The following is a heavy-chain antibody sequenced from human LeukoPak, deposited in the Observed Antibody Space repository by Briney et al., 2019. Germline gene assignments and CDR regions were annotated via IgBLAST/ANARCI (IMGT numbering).Heavy chain of an antibody. CDR3: ARGSDSSGYYPSGAFDI. D-gene: IGHD3-22*01. CDR2: ISSSGSTI. V-gene: IGHV3-48*04. Sequence: PGGSLRLSCAASGFTFSSYSMNWVRQAPGKGLEWVSYISSSGSTIYYADSVKGRFTISRDNAKNSLYLQMNSLRAEDTAVYYCARGSDSSGYYPSGAFDIWGQGTMVTVSS. CDR1: GFTFSSYS. J-gene: IGHJ3*02.